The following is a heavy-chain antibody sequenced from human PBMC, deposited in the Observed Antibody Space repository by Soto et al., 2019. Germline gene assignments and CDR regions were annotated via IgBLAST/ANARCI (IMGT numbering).Heavy chain of an antibody. CDR2: INHSGST. D-gene: IGHD3-10*01. V-gene: IGHV4-34*01. J-gene: IGHJ6*02. CDR3: ARGGLLWFGNYYYGMDV. CDR1: GGSFSGYY. Sequence: PSETLSLTCAVYGGSFSGYYWSWIRQPPGKGLEWIGEINHSGSTNCNPSLKSRVTISVDTSKNQFSLKLSSVTAADTAVYYCARGGLLWFGNYYYGMDVWGQGTTVTVSS.